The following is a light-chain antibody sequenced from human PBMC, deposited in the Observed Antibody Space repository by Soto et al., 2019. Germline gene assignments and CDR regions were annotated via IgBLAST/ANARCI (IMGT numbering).Light chain of an antibody. CDR2: DVT. CDR3: SSYTSSISYV. Sequence: QSALTQPASVSGSPGQSITISCTGTSSDVGGYNYVSWYQQHPGKAPKLTIFDVTNRPSGVSNRFSGSKSGNTASLTISGLQAEDEADYYCSSYTSSISYVFGPGTKLTVL. V-gene: IGLV2-14*01. J-gene: IGLJ1*01. CDR1: SSDVGGYNY.